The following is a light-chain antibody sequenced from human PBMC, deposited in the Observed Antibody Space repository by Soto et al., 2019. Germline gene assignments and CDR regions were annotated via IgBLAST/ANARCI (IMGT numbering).Light chain of an antibody. CDR1: NIGIRS. CDR3: QVWDSGSDHNV. V-gene: IGLV3-21*02. Sequence: SYELTQPPSVSVAPGQTARIPCGGDNIGIRSVHWYQQRPGQAPVVVVYDDSDQPSGIPERFSGSNSGNTATLTISRVEAGDEADYYCQVWDSGSDHNVFGTGTKLTVL. CDR2: DDS. J-gene: IGLJ1*01.